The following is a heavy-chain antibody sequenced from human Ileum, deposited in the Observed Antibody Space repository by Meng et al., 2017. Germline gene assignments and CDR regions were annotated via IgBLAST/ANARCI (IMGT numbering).Heavy chain of an antibody. V-gene: IGHV4-59*01. CDR3: AAFCSGGSCPDY. D-gene: IGHD2-15*01. CDR2: IHYSGST. Sequence: QVQLQESGPGLAKPSETPSLTCTVPGASISSYYWTWIRQPPGKGLDWIGYIHYSGSTNYNPSLKSRITMSVDTSKNQVSLKLSSVTTADTAIYYCAAFCSGGSCPDYWGQGTLVTVSS. CDR1: GASISSYY. J-gene: IGHJ4*02.